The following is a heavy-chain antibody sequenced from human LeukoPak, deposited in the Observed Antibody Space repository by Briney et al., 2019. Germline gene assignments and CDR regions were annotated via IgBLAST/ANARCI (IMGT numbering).Heavy chain of an antibody. J-gene: IGHJ2*01. CDR2: IYYSGST. V-gene: IGHV4-59*01. D-gene: IGHD4-17*01. CDR3: ARGVHGDYRWYFDL. CDR1: GGSISSYY. Sequence: SETLSLTCTVSGGSISSYYWSWIRQPPGKGLEWIGYIYYSGSTNYNPSLKSRVTISVDTSKHKFSLKLSAVTAADTAVYYCARGVHGDYRWYFDLWGRGTLVTVSS.